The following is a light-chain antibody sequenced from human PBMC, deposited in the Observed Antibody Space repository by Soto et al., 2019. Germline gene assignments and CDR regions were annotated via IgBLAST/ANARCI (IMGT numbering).Light chain of an antibody. CDR2: GAS. CDR3: QQFHNWPPIT. Sequence: VLTQSPVTLSLSPGERATLSCRASQSVSTNLAWYQRKPGQAPRLLIYGASTRATGIPARFSGSGSGTEFTLTISSLQSEDFAVYYCQQFHNWPPITFGQGTRLEIK. J-gene: IGKJ5*01. CDR1: QSVSTN. V-gene: IGKV3-15*01.